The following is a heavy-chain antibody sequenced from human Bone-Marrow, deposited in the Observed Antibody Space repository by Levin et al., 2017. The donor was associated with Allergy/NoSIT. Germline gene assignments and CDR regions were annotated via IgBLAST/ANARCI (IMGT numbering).Heavy chain of an antibody. J-gene: IGHJ4*02. Sequence: GESLKISCAASGFTFSSYSMNWVRQAPGKGLEWVSSISSSSSYIYYADSVKGRFTISRDNAKNSLYLQMNSLRAEDTAVYYCARDGEAAAYFDYWGQGTLVTVSS. CDR1: GFTFSSYS. D-gene: IGHD6-13*01. CDR2: ISSSSSYI. V-gene: IGHV3-21*01. CDR3: ARDGEAAAYFDY.